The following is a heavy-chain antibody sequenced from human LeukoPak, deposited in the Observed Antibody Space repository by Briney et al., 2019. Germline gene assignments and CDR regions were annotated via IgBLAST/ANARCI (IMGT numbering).Heavy chain of an antibody. CDR2: ISGSGGST. CDR3: AKDRFSSPMIVVVVAATIGNIDY. Sequence: GGSLRLSCAASGFTFSSYGMHWVRQAPGKGLEWVSAISGSGGSTYYADSVKGRFTISRDNSKNTLYLQMNSLRAEDTAVYYCAKDRFSSPMIVVVVAATIGNIDYWGQGTLVTVSS. CDR1: GFTFSSYG. V-gene: IGHV3-23*01. D-gene: IGHD2-15*01. J-gene: IGHJ4*02.